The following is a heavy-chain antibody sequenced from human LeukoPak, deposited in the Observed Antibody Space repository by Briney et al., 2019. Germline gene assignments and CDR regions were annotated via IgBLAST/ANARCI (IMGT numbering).Heavy chain of an antibody. Sequence: GGSLRLSCAASGFTFSGSAMHWVRQASGKGLEWVGRIRSKANSYATAYAASVKGRFTISRDDSKNTAYLQMNGLKTEDTAVYYCTRPRWGYYDSSGYNDAFDIWGQGTMVTVSS. CDR2: IRSKANSYAT. J-gene: IGHJ3*02. D-gene: IGHD3-22*01. CDR3: TRPRWGYYDSSGYNDAFDI. V-gene: IGHV3-73*01. CDR1: GFTFSGSA.